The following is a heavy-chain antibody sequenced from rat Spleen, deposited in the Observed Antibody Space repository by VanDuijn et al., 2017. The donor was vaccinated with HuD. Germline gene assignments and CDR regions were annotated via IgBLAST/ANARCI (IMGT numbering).Heavy chain of an antibody. V-gene: IGHV5-29*01. Sequence: EVKLVESGGGLVQPGRSLKLSCAASGFTFSNYGMAWVRQAPTKGLEWVATISYDGSSTYYRDSVKGRFTISRDNAKSTLYLQMDSLRSEDTATYYCARHEYYSSYVMDAWGQGASVTVSS. CDR2: ISYDGSST. CDR3: ARHEYYSSYVMDA. CDR1: GFTFSNYG. D-gene: IGHD1-2*01. J-gene: IGHJ4*01.